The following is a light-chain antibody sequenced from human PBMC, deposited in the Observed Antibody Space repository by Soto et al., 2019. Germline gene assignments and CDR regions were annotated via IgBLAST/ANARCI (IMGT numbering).Light chain of an antibody. V-gene: IGLV4-69*02. CDR2: LNSDGSH. Sequence: QLVLTQSPSASASLGASVNLTCTLTGGHSTYSIGWHQQQPQRGPRFLMRLNSDGSHSKGDGIPDRFSGSSSGAERLLTISSLQSEDEADYYCQTWGRGIVVFGGGTKLTVL. CDR1: GGHSTYS. CDR3: QTWGRGIVV. J-gene: IGLJ2*01.